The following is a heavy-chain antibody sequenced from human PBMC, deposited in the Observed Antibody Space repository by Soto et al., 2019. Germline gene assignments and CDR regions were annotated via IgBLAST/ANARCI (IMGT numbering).Heavy chain of an antibody. Sequence: QVQLVESGGGVVQPGRSLRLSCAASGFTFSSYGMHWVRQAPGKGLEWVAVIWSDGSNKYYADSVKGRFTISRDNSKNTLYLQMNTPRAEDTAVYYCAKEFWSGPFDYWGQGTLVTVSS. CDR1: GFTFSSYG. CDR3: AKEFWSGPFDY. J-gene: IGHJ4*02. D-gene: IGHD3-3*01. CDR2: IWSDGSNK. V-gene: IGHV3-33*06.